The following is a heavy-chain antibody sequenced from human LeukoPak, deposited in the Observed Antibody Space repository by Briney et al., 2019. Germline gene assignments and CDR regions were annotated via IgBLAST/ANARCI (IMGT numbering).Heavy chain of an antibody. V-gene: IGHV3-23*01. Sequence: SGRSLRLSSAASGFTFSSYAMSWVRQAPGTGLEWVTAISGSGGSTYYADSVKGRFTISRDNSKNTLYLQMNSLRAEDTAVYYCAKEEYSSSSTDWFDPWGQGTLVTVSS. CDR2: ISGSGGST. J-gene: IGHJ5*02. D-gene: IGHD6-13*01. CDR1: GFTFSSYA. CDR3: AKEEYSSSSTDWFDP.